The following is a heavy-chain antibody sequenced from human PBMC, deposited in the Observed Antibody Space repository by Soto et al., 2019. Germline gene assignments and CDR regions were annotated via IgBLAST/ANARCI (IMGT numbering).Heavy chain of an antibody. CDR1: GFTFSSYA. CDR3: ARDRSIAARWGYYYYGMDV. J-gene: IGHJ6*02. Sequence: GGSLRLSCAASGFTFSSYAMHWVRQAPGKGLEWVAVISYDGSNKYYADSVKGRFTISRDNSKNTLYLQMNSLRAEDTAVYYCARDRSIAARWGYYYYGMDVWGQGTTVTVSS. D-gene: IGHD6-6*01. V-gene: IGHV3-30-3*01. CDR2: ISYDGSNK.